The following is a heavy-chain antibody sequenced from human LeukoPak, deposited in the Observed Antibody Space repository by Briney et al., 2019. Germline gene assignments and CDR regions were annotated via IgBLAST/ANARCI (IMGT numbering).Heavy chain of an antibody. Sequence: GGSLRLSCAASGFTFNSYSMYWVRQAPGKGLEWVSSISSSSSHMFYADSVKGRFSISRDKAKNSLYLQMNSVRAEDTAVYYCVRDSGSSYGYYFLHWGQGTLVTVSS. D-gene: IGHD1-26*01. CDR2: ISSSSSHM. CDR1: GFTFNSYS. J-gene: IGHJ1*01. V-gene: IGHV3-21*01. CDR3: VRDSGSSYGYYFLH.